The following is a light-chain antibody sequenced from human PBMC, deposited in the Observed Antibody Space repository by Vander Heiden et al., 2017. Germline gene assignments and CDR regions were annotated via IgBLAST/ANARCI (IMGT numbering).Light chain of an antibody. Sequence: DIQMTQSPSSLSASVGDRVTITCRSLSQSISSYLNWYQQKPGKAPKLLIYAASSLQSGVPSRFSGSGSGTDFTLTISRLQPEDFATYYCQQSDSNPRTFGQGTKVEIK. CDR3: QQSDSNPRT. CDR1: QSISSY. CDR2: AAS. V-gene: IGKV1-39*01. J-gene: IGKJ1*01.